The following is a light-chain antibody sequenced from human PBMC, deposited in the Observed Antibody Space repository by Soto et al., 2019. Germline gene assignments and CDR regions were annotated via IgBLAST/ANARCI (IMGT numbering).Light chain of an antibody. CDR3: GTWDSSLNAYV. V-gene: IGLV1-51*01. CDR2: DNN. Sequence: QSVLTQPPSVSAAPGQTVTISCSGSSSNIGNNYVSWYQQLPGTAPKLLIYDNNKRPSGIPDRFSGSKSGTSATLGITGLQTGDEADYYCGTWDSSLNAYVFGTGTKVTVL. J-gene: IGLJ1*01. CDR1: SSNIGNNY.